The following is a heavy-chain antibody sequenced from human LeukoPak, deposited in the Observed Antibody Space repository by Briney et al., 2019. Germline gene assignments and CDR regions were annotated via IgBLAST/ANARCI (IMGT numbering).Heavy chain of an antibody. CDR3: ARGRTMVRGVNTNWFDP. Sequence: ASVKVSCKASGYTFTSYYMHWVRQAPGQGLEWMGTINPSGGSTSYAQKFQGRVTMTRDMSTSTVYMELSSLRSEDTAVYYCARGRTMVRGVNTNWFDPWGQGTLVTVSS. V-gene: IGHV1-46*01. CDR1: GYTFTSYY. J-gene: IGHJ5*02. D-gene: IGHD3-10*01. CDR2: INPSGGST.